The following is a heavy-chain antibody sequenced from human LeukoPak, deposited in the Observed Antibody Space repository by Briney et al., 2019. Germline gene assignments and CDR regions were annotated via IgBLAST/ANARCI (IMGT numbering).Heavy chain of an antibody. CDR3: AKEKGIEYYFDY. V-gene: IGHV3-9*01. CDR2: ISWNSGSI. CDR1: GFTFDDYA. D-gene: IGHD6-13*01. Sequence: GRSLRLSCAASGFTFDDYAMHWVRHAPGKGLEWVSGISWNSGSIGYADSVKGRFTISRDNAKNSLYLQMNSLRAEDTALYYCAKEKGIEYYFDYWGQGTLVTVSS. J-gene: IGHJ4*02.